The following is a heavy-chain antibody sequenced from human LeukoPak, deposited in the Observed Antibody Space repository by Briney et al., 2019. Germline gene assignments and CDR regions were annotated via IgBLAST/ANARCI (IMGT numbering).Heavy chain of an antibody. CDR1: GGSISSSSYY. CDR2: IYYSGST. Sequence: PSETLSLTCTVSGGSISSSSYYWGWIRQPPGKGLEWIGSIYYSGSTYYNPSLKSRVTISVDTSKNQFSLKLSSMTAADTAVYYCARQETMVRGVIIPYYFDYWGQGTLVTVSS. CDR3: ARQETMVRGVIIPYYFDY. D-gene: IGHD3-10*01. J-gene: IGHJ4*02. V-gene: IGHV4-39*01.